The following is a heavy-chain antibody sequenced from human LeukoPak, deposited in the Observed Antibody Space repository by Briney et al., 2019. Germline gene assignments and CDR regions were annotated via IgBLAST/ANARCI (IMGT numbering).Heavy chain of an antibody. CDR1: GGSISSGDYY. V-gene: IGHV4-30-4*01. Sequence: SETLSLTCTVSGGSISSGDYYWSWIRQPPGKGLEWITYMYYSGSTYYNPSLTSRVTMSADTSKNQLSLKLSSVTAADTAVYYCARPYYYDSRIDPWGQGILVTVSS. CDR3: ARPYYYDSRIDP. D-gene: IGHD3-22*01. J-gene: IGHJ5*02. CDR2: MYYSGST.